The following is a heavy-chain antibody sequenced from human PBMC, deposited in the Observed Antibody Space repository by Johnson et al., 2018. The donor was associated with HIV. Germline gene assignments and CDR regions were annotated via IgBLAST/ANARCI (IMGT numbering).Heavy chain of an antibody. J-gene: IGHJ3*02. CDR1: GFTFSDYY. V-gene: IGHV3-11*04. CDR3: ARDKANWGPSRDVGAFDI. CDR2: ISSSGSTI. Sequence: QVQLVESGGGVVQPGGSLRLSCAASGFTFSDYYMSWIRQAPGKGLEWVSYISSSGSTIYYADSVKGRFTISRDNAKNSLYLQMNSLRAEDTAVYYCARDKANWGPSRDVGAFDIWGQGTMVTVSS. D-gene: IGHD7-27*01.